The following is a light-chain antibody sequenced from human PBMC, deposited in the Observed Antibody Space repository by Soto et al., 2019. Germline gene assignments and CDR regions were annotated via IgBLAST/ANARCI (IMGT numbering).Light chain of an antibody. J-gene: IGKJ2*01. CDR1: RSVSSN. Sequence: EIVMTQSPATLSVSPGERATLSCRASRSVSSNLAWYQQKPGQAPRPLIYGASTRATGIPARFSGSGSGTEFTLTISSLQSEDFAIYYCQQYNNWPPYTFGQGTKLEIK. CDR2: GAS. CDR3: QQYNNWPPYT. V-gene: IGKV3-15*01.